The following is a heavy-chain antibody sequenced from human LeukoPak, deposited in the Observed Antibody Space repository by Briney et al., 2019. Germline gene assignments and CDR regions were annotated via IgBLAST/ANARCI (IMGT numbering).Heavy chain of an antibody. CDR3: ARLRFRSTSWAGYAFDI. D-gene: IGHD2-2*01. CDR2: IYYSGST. V-gene: IGHV4-39*01. CDR1: GGSIGSSSYY. Sequence: PSETLSLTCTVSGGSIGSSSYYWGWLRHPPGKGLEWIGSIYYSGSTYYNPSLKSRVTLSVDTSKNQFSLKLSSVTAADTAVYYCARLRFRSTSWAGYAFDIWGQGTMVTVSS. J-gene: IGHJ3*02.